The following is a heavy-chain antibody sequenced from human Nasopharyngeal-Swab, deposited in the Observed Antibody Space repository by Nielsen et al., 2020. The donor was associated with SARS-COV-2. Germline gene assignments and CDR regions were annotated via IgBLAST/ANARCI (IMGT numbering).Heavy chain of an antibody. D-gene: IGHD2-2*01. CDR3: AGCSSTSCFYYYYMDV. Sequence: LVKVSCKASGGTFSSYAISGVRQAPGQGLEWMGGIIPIFGTANYAQKFQGRVTITADKSTSTAYMELSSLRSEDTAVYYCAGCSSTSCFYYYYMDVWGKGTTVTVSS. V-gene: IGHV1-69*06. J-gene: IGHJ6*03. CDR1: GGTFSSYA. CDR2: IIPIFGTA.